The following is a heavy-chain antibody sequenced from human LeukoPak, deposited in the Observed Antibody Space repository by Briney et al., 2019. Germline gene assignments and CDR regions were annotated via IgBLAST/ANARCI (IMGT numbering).Heavy chain of an antibody. Sequence: SETLSLTCTVSGVSISSYYWSWIRQPPGKGLEWIGYIYYSGSTNYNHSLKNRVTISVDTSKNQFSLKLSSVTAADTAVYYCARWVYDSSGYFDYWGQGTLVTVSS. V-gene: IGHV4-59*01. CDR2: IYYSGST. D-gene: IGHD3-22*01. CDR3: ARWVYDSSGYFDY. J-gene: IGHJ4*02. CDR1: GVSISSYY.